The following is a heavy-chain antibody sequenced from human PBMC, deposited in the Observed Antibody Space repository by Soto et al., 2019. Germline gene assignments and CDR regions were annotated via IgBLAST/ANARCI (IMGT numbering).Heavy chain of an antibody. CDR1: GFTFTNYA. CDR3: AKVPAALPYYYYGMDV. CDR2: ISGSGGST. V-gene: IGHV3-23*01. Sequence: GGSLRLSCVASGFTFTNYAMNWVRQAPGKGLEWVSAISGSGGSTYYADSVKGRFTISRDNSKNTLYLQMNSLRAEDTAVYYCAKVPAALPYYYYGMDVWGQGTTVTVSS. D-gene: IGHD2-2*01. J-gene: IGHJ6*02.